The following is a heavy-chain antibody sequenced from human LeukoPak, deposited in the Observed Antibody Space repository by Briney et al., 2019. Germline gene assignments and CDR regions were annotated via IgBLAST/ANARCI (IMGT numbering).Heavy chain of an antibody. J-gene: IGHJ3*02. Sequence: ASVKVSCKASGYTFTGYYMHWVRQAPGQGLEWVGRINPNSGGTNYAQKFQGRVTMTTDTSTSTAYMELRSLRSDDTAVYYCARVLGNDDAFDIWGQGTMVTISS. CDR1: GYTFTGYY. D-gene: IGHD1-1*01. CDR3: ARVLGNDDAFDI. CDR2: INPNSGGT. V-gene: IGHV1-2*06.